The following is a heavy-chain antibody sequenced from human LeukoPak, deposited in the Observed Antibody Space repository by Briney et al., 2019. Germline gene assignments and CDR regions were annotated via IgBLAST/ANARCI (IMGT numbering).Heavy chain of an antibody. CDR3: ARTASSAPIVVVPAAAFDI. J-gene: IGHJ3*02. CDR2: IYSGGST. CDR1: GFTFSSYG. V-gene: IGHV3-66*02. Sequence: PGRSLRLSCAASGFTFSSYGMHWVRQAPGKGLEWVSVIYSGGSTYYADSVKGRFTISRDNSKNTLYLQMNSLRAEDTAVYYCARTASSAPIVVVPAAAFDIWGQGTMVTVSS. D-gene: IGHD2-2*01.